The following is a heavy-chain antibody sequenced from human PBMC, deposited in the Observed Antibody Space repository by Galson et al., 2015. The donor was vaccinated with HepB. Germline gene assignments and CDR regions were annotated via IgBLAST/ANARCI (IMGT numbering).Heavy chain of an antibody. CDR1: GYTFTGYY. J-gene: IGHJ5*02. CDR2: INPNSGGT. D-gene: IGHD4-17*01. V-gene: IGHV1-2*02. CDR3: ARDSSDYGDYVWFDP. Sequence: SVKVSCKASGYTFTGYYMHWVRQAPGQGLEWMGWINPNSGGTNYAQKFQGRVTMTRDTSISTAYMELSRLRSDDTAVYYCARDSSDYGDYVWFDPWGQGTLVTVSS.